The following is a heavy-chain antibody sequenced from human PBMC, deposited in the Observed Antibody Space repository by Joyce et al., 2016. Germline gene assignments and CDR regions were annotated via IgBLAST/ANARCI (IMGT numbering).Heavy chain of an antibody. CDR1: GYTFTDYY. Sequence: QVQLVQSGAEVKEPGASVKVSCKASGYTFTDYYLHWVRQAPGQGLEWMGWMNPNTGGTNNAQKFLGLINMTRDTSINTAYMELTRLRPDDTAVYYCARDDLLASSWWSGMDVWGQGSTVTVSS. CDR2: MNPNTGGT. V-gene: IGHV1-2*04. J-gene: IGHJ6*02. CDR3: ARDDLLASSWWSGMDV. D-gene: IGHD2-15*01.